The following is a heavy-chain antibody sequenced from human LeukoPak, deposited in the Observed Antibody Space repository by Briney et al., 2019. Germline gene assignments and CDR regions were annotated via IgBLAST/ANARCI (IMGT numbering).Heavy chain of an antibody. CDR1: GFTFSSYA. J-gene: IGHJ4*02. CDR2: ISGSGGST. D-gene: IGHD2-8*01. V-gene: IGHV3-23*01. Sequence: GGSLRLSCAASGFTFSSYAMSWVRQAPGKGLEWVSAISGSGGSTYYADSVKGRSTISRDNSKNTLYLQMNSLRAEDTAVYYCAKVHRDIVLMVYEYFDYWGQGTLVTVSS. CDR3: AKVHRDIVLMVYEYFDY.